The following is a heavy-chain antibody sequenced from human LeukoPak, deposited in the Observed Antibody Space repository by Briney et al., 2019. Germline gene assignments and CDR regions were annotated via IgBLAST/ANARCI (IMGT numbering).Heavy chain of an antibody. J-gene: IGHJ6*03. Sequence: GGSLRLSCAASGFTFSSYGMHWVRQAPGKGLEWVAFIRYDGSNKYYADSVKGRFTISRDNSKNTLYLQMNSLRAEDTAVYYCAKDRRITIFGVVIKGAYYYYMDVWGKGTTVTVSS. CDR1: GFTFSSYG. D-gene: IGHD3-3*01. V-gene: IGHV3-30*02. CDR2: IRYDGSNK. CDR3: AKDRRITIFGVVIKGAYYYYMDV.